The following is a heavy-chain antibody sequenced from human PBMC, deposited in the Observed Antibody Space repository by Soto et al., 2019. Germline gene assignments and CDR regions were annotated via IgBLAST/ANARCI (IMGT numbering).Heavy chain of an antibody. CDR2: IGGGDGST. Sequence: EVQLLESGGGLVQPGGSLRLSCAASGFTFINYAMSWVRQAPGKGLEWVSTIGGGDGSTYYADSVKGRFTISRDNSNSALERKMNSLRVGNTAIYYWAKGILVNPPGPSTFDIWGQGTMVIVSS. CDR1: GFTFINYA. CDR3: AKGILVNPPGPSTFDI. V-gene: IGHV3-23*01. D-gene: IGHD2-21*01. J-gene: IGHJ3*02.